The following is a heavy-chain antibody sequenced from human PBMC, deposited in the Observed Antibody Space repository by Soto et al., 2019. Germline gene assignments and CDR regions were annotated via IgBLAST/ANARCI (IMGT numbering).Heavy chain of an antibody. CDR3: EIFGVVHDAFDI. CDR1: GFTVSSNY. Sequence: EVQLVESGGGLVQPGGSLRLSCAASGFTVSSNYMSWVRQAPGKGLEWVSVIYSGGSTYYADSVKGRFTISRDNSKNTLYLHMNSLRAEDTAVYYCEIFGVVHDAFDIWGQGTMVTVSS. D-gene: IGHD3-3*01. J-gene: IGHJ3*02. V-gene: IGHV3-66*01. CDR2: IYSGGST.